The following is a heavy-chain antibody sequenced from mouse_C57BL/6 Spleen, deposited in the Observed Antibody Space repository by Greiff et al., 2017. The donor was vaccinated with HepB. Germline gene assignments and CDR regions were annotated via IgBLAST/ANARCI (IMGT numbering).Heavy chain of an antibody. J-gene: IGHJ4*01. Sequence: VKLMESGAELVKPGASVKISCKASGYAFSSYWMNWVKQRPGKGLEWIGQIYPGDGDTNYNGKFKGKATLTADKSSSTAYMQLSSLTSEDSAVYFCAREGDYDGFYYAMDYWGQGTSVTVSS. D-gene: IGHD2-4*01. CDR1: GYAFSSYW. V-gene: IGHV1-80*01. CDR3: AREGDYDGFYYAMDY. CDR2: IYPGDGDT.